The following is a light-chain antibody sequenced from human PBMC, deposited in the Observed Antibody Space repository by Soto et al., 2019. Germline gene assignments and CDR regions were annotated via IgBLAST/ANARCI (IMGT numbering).Light chain of an antibody. Sequence: EVVLTQSPGILSLSPGERASLSCGASQSISSSFLAWYQQKPGQAPRLLIYGASSRATGITDRFSGTGSETDFTLTISRLEPEDFAVYYCQQYDNSPITFGQGTRLEV. J-gene: IGKJ5*01. CDR3: QQYDNSPIT. V-gene: IGKV3-20*01. CDR2: GAS. CDR1: QSISSSF.